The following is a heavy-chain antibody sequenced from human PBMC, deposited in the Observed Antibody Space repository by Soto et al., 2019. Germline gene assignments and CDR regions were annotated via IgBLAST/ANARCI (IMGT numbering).Heavy chain of an antibody. CDR1: GFSVSASGVG. V-gene: IGHV2-5*02. J-gene: IGHJ5*02. CDR3: AHVSITFSRFDP. D-gene: IGHD3-10*01. Sequence: QITLKESGPTLVKPTQTLTLTCTFSGFSVSASGVGVAWIRQPPGKALEWLALIYWDDDKRYSPSLKSRLTSDTDTSKHQVVLTMTNIDPVDTGTYYGAHVSITFSRFDPWGQGTLVTVSS. CDR2: IYWDDDK.